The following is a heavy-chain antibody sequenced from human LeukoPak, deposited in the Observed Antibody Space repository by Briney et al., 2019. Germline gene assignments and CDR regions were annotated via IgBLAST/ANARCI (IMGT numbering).Heavy chain of an antibody. CDR3: AKTGGSGSSWYGAFDY. J-gene: IGHJ4*02. V-gene: IGHV3-30*02. Sequence: PGGSLRLSCAASGFTFSSYGMHWVRQAPGKGLEWVAFIRYDGSNKYYADSVKGRFTISRDNSKNTLYLQMNSLRAEDTAVYYCAKTGGSGSSWYGAFDYWGQGTLVTVSS. CDR1: GFTFSSYG. CDR2: IRYDGSNK. D-gene: IGHD6-13*01.